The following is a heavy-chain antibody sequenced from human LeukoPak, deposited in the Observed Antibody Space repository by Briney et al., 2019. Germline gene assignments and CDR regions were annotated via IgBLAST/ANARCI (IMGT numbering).Heavy chain of an antibody. J-gene: IGHJ4*02. V-gene: IGHV1-8*01. CDR2: MSPNSANT. D-gene: IGHD2-15*01. CDR3: ARGSGGLNYDY. Sequence: ASVTVSCKASGYTFTSYDINWVRQAPGQGLEWMGWMSPNSANTGYAQKFQGRVTMTRNTSISTAYMELSGLRSEDTAVYYCARGSGGLNYDYWGQGTLVTVSS. CDR1: GYTFTSYD.